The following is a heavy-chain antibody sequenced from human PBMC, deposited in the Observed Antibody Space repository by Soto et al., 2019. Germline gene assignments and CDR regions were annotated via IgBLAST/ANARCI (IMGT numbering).Heavy chain of an antibody. V-gene: IGHV3-11*01. CDR3: ARDIRGAN. D-gene: IGHD3-10*01. J-gene: IGHJ4*02. Sequence: QVQLVESGEGLVKPGGSLRLSCTASGFTFTDHYMTWISQAPGKGLEWVSYNNSGGSNIYYADSVRGRFTISRDNAKNSVYLQMSSLRAEDTAIYYCARDIRGANWGQGTLVIVSS. CDR2: NNSGGSNI. CDR1: GFTFTDHY.